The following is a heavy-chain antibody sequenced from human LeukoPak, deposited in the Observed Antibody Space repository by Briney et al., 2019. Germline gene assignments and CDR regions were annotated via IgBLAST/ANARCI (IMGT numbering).Heavy chain of an antibody. CDR1: GYTFTSYY. CDR3: ARGGMATIKGQFDY. Sequence: GASVKVSCKASGYTFTSYYMHWVRQAPGQGLEWMGGIIPIFGTANYAQKFQGRVTITADESTSTAYMELSSLRSEDTAVYYCARGGMATIKGQFDYWGQGTLVTVSS. J-gene: IGHJ4*02. CDR2: IIPIFGTA. D-gene: IGHD5-24*01. V-gene: IGHV1-69*13.